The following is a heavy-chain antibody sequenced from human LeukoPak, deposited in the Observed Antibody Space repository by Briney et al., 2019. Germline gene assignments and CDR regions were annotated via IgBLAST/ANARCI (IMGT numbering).Heavy chain of an antibody. CDR2: IYPSDSDS. CDR3: ARVTVPAAGLTAAFDI. J-gene: IGHJ3*02. D-gene: IGHD2-2*01. V-gene: IGHV5-51*01. CDR1: GCTFSIYW. Sequence: GESLKISCKTSGCTFSIYWIGWVRQMPGKGLEWMGIIYPSDSDSRYSPSFQGRVTFSVDKSISTAYLKWTGLKASDTGMYYCARVTVPAAGLTAAFDIWGHGTKVTVSS.